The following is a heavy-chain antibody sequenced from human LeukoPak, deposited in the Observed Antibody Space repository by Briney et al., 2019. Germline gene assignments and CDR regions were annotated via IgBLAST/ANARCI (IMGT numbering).Heavy chain of an antibody. J-gene: IGHJ4*02. CDR3: AGAGYSGYDFYFDY. CDR2: IYYSGST. CDR1: GGSISSYY. D-gene: IGHD5-12*01. Sequence: SETLSLTCTVSGGSISSYYWSWIRQPPGKGLEWIGYIYYSGSTNYNPSLKSRVTISVDTSKNQFSLKLSSVTAADTAVYYCAGAGYSGYDFYFDYWGQGTLVTVSS. V-gene: IGHV4-59*01.